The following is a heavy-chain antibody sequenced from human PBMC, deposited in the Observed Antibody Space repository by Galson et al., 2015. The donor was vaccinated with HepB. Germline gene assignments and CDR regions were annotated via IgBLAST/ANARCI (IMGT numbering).Heavy chain of an antibody. Sequence: SLRLSCAASGFTFSSYAMSWVRQAPGKGLEWVSAISGSGGSTYYADSVKGRVTISRDNSKNTLYLQMNSLRAEDTAVYYCAKDEAIIVVVITTGGPFDYWGQGTLVTVSS. CDR1: GFTFSSYA. J-gene: IGHJ4*02. D-gene: IGHD3-22*01. CDR3: AKDEAIIVVVITTGGPFDY. V-gene: IGHV3-23*01. CDR2: ISGSGGST.